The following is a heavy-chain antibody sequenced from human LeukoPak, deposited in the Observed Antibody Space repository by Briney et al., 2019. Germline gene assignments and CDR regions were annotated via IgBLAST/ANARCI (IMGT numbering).Heavy chain of an antibody. Sequence: SETLSLTCTVSGGSISSSSYYWGWIRQPPGKGLEWIGSIYYSGSTYYNPSLKSRVTISVDTSKNQFSLKLSSVTAADTAVYYCARDLRGIAAAGTSDYWGQGTLVTVSS. D-gene: IGHD6-13*01. V-gene: IGHV4-39*07. CDR3: ARDLRGIAAAGTSDY. CDR2: IYYSGST. J-gene: IGHJ4*02. CDR1: GGSISSSSYY.